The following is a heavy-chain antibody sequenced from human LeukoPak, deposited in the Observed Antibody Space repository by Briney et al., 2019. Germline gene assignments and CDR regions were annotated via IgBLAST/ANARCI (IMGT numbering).Heavy chain of an antibody. Sequence: GGSLRLSCATSGFTFDDSAIESVRQAPGKGLEWVSGISWSSGSIGYADSVKGRFTISRDNAKNYLYLQMNSLRAEDTALYYCAKSLRHSHFDYWGQGTLVTVSS. V-gene: IGHV3-9*01. CDR2: ISWSSGSI. CDR3: AKSLRHSHFDY. CDR1: GFTFDDSA. J-gene: IGHJ4*02. D-gene: IGHD4-17*01.